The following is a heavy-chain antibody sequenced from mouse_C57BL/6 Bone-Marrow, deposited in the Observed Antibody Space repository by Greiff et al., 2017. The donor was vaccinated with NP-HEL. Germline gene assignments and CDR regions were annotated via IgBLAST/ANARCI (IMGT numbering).Heavy chain of an antibody. CDR2: IFPGSGST. Sequence: VQRVESGPELVKPGASVKISCKASGYTFTDYYINWVKQRPGQGLEWIGWIFPGSGSTYYNEKFKGKATLTVDKSSSTAYMLLSSLTSEDSAVYFCARSGYYSLGFAYWGQGTLVTVSA. CDR3: ARSGYYSLGFAY. CDR1: GYTFTDYY. J-gene: IGHJ3*01. D-gene: IGHD6-2*01. V-gene: IGHV1-75*01.